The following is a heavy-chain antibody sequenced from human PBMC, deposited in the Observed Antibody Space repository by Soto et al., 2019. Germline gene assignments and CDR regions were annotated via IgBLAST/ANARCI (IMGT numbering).Heavy chain of an antibody. CDR1: GFTVSRNY. CDR3: ARDSVAGGYYYYYGLDV. D-gene: IGHD2-15*01. J-gene: IGHJ6*02. CDR2: VYTTGST. Sequence: EVQLVETGGGLIQPGGSLKLSCAASGFTVSRNYMSWVRQAPGKGLEWVSIVYTTGSTYYADFVKGRFTISRDNSKNTLDLEMNSLRAEDTAVYYCARDSVAGGYYYYYGLDVWGQGTTVTVSS. V-gene: IGHV3-53*02.